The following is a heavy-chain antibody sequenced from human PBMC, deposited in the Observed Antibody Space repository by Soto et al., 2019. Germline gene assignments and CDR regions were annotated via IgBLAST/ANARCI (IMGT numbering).Heavy chain of an antibody. CDR3: AITMVRGAPWGSWFDP. Sequence: QVQLVQSGAEVKKPGASVKVSCKASGYTFTGYYMHWVRQAPGQGLEWMGWINPNSGGTNYAQKFQGRVTMTRDTSISTAYMELSRLRSDDTAVYYCAITMVRGAPWGSWFDPWGQGTLVTVSS. D-gene: IGHD3-10*01. V-gene: IGHV1-2*02. J-gene: IGHJ5*02. CDR2: INPNSGGT. CDR1: GYTFTGYY.